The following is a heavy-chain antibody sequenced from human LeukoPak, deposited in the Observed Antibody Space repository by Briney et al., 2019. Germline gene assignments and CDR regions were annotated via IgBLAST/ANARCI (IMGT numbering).Heavy chain of an antibody. V-gene: IGHV3-23*01. CDR2: ISGSGGST. Sequence: GGSLRLSCAASGFTFSSYAMSWVRQAPGKGLEWVSAISGSGGSTYYADSVKGRFTISRDNSKNTLYLHMNSLRAEDTAVYYCAKFGGGIAARRYYFDYWGQGTLVTVSS. D-gene: IGHD6-6*01. CDR3: AKFGGGIAARRYYFDY. CDR1: GFTFSSYA. J-gene: IGHJ4*02.